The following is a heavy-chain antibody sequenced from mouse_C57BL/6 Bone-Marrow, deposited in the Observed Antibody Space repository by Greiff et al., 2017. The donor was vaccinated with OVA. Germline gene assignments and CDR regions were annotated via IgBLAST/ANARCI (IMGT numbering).Heavy chain of an antibody. Sequence: EVKLVESGAELVRPGASVKLSCTASGFNIKDDYMHWVKQRPEQGLEWIGWIDPENGDTEYASKFQGKATITADTSSNTAYLQLSSLTSEDTAVYYCTTNGYYLDYWGQGTTLTVSS. D-gene: IGHD1-1*01. CDR3: TTNGYYLDY. V-gene: IGHV14-4*01. J-gene: IGHJ2*01. CDR1: GFNIKDDY. CDR2: IDPENGDT.